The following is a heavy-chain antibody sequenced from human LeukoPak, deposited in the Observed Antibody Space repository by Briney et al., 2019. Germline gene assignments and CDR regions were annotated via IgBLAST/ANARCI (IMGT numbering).Heavy chain of an antibody. CDR2: MYHSGTT. V-gene: IGHV4-38-2*02. Sequence: PSETLSLTCTVSGYSISSGYYWGWIRQPPGKGLEWIGSMYHSGTTNYNPSLKSRVTISVDTSKNQFSLKLSSVTAADTAVYYCARDEGGYSYVKINYFDYWGQGTLVTVSS. J-gene: IGHJ4*02. D-gene: IGHD5-18*01. CDR3: ARDEGGYSYVKINYFDY. CDR1: GYSISSGYY.